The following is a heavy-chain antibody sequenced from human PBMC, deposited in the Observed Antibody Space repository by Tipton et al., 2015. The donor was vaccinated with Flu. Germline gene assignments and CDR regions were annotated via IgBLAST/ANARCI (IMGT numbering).Heavy chain of an antibody. CDR2: SSGSSGHT. J-gene: IGHJ3*02. CDR1: GDSISSSSYY. Sequence: TLSLTCTVSGDSISSSSYYWGWIRQPPGKGLEWIAYSSGSSGHTNYNPSLKSRGTISVDTSKNQFSLKLSSVTAADTAVYYCARHGKDTGDYLASFDIWGQGTMVTVSS. CDR3: ARHGKDTGDYLASFDI. D-gene: IGHD7-27*01. V-gene: IGHV4-61*05.